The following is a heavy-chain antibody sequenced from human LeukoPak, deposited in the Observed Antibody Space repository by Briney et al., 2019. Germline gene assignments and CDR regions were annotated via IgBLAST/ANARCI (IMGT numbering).Heavy chain of an antibody. CDR1: GFSLTTSGVC. CDR3: ARIWLTRSYYFDY. V-gene: IGHV2-70*11. Sequence: ESGPTLANPTQTLTLTCTFSGFSLTTSGVCVSWIRQPPGKALEWLARIFWDGDTYYSTSLKTRLPISKDTSKDQVVRTMTNMDPVDTATYYCARIWLTRSYYFDYWGQGTLVTVSS. J-gene: IGHJ4*02. D-gene: IGHD5-12*01. CDR2: IFWDGDT.